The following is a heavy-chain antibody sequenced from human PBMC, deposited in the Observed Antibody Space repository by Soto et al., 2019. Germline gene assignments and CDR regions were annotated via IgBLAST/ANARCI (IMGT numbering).Heavy chain of an antibody. D-gene: IGHD6-13*01. Sequence: GSLRLSCSASGFTFSSYSMSWVRQAPGKGLEWLSYISSSSNTIYYADSVMGRFTISRDNAKNSLYLQMNSLRADDTAVYYCARRLSSSWSFDYWGQGTLVTVSS. J-gene: IGHJ4*02. V-gene: IGHV3-48*01. CDR1: GFTFSSYS. CDR2: ISSSSNTI. CDR3: ARRLSSSWSFDY.